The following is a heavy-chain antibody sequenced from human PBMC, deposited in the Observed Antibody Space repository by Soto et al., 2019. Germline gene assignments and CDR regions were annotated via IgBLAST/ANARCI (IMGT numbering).Heavy chain of an antibody. CDR3: ARAYYYDGSGYYPPYFDY. J-gene: IGHJ4*02. V-gene: IGHV4-30-4*01. D-gene: IGHD3-22*01. Sequence: TSETLSLTCTVSGGSISSGDYYWSWIRQPPGKGLEWIGYIYYSGSTYYNPSLKSRVTISVDTSKNQFSLKLSSVTAADTAVYYCARAYYYDGSGYYPPYFDYWGQGTLVTVSS. CDR1: GGSISSGDYY. CDR2: IYYSGST.